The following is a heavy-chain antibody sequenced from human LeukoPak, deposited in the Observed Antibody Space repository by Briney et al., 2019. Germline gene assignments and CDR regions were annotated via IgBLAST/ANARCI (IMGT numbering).Heavy chain of an antibody. V-gene: IGHV3-21*05. CDR3: GVDGGY. CDR1: AFSFSSYN. D-gene: IGHD2-15*01. CDR2: ISASTTLR. Sequence: GGSLRLSCAPPAFSFSSYNMNLVRQAPGKGLEWVSYISASTTLRYYADSVKGRVTISRDNAENSLYLQMNSLRAEDTVVYYCGVDGGYWGQGTLVTVSS. J-gene: IGHJ4*02.